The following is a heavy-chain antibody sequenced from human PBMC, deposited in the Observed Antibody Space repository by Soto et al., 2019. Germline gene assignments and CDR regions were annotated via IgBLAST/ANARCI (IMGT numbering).Heavy chain of an antibody. J-gene: IGHJ6*02. CDR3: ARNRIAVAGTVPYGMDV. Sequence: QVTLKESGPVLVKPTETLTLTCTVSGFSLSNARMGVSWIRQPPGKALEWLAHIFSNDEKSYSTSLKSRLTIPKDTSKSQVVLTMTNMDPVDTATYYCARNRIAVAGTVPYGMDVWRQGTTVTVSS. D-gene: IGHD6-19*01. V-gene: IGHV2-26*01. CDR1: GFSLSNARMG. CDR2: IFSNDEK.